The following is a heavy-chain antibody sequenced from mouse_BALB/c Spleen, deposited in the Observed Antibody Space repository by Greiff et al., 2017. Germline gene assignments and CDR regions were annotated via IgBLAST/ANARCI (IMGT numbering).Heavy chain of an antibody. J-gene: IGHJ1*01. Sequence: EVKLQESGGDLVKPGGSLKLSCAASGFTFSSYGMSWVRQTPDKRLEWVATISSGGSYTYYPDSVKGRFTISRDNAKNTLYLQMSSLKSEDTAMYYCARRAVVEYFDVWGAGTTVTVSS. D-gene: IGHD1-1*01. CDR3: ARRAVVEYFDV. CDR2: ISSGGSYT. V-gene: IGHV5-6*02. CDR1: GFTFSSYG.